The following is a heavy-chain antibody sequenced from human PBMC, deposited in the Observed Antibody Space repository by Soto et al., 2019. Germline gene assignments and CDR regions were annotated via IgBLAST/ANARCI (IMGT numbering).Heavy chain of an antibody. D-gene: IGHD3-22*01. CDR1: GGSISSGDSY. V-gene: IGHV4-30-4*01. Sequence: QVQLQESGPGLVKPSQTLSLTCTVSGGSISSGDSYWSWIRQPPGRGLEWIGYIYCSGSTYYTPSLKSRVTMSVDTSKNQFSLRLSSVTAAATAVYYCARAAKAYYYDSSGYYYTFDIWGQGTMVTVSS. J-gene: IGHJ3*02. CDR3: ARAAKAYYYDSSGYYYTFDI. CDR2: IYCSGST.